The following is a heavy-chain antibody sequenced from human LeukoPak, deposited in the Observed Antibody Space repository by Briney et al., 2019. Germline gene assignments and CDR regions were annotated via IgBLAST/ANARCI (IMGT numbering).Heavy chain of an antibody. V-gene: IGHV4-61*02. Sequence: SETLSLTCTVSGGSITSGSYYWTWIRQSAGKGLEWIGRIYINGNTNYNPSLKGRVTISEDTSKNQFSLKLSSVTAADTAVYYCAGAFDYWGQGTLVTVSS. CDR3: AGAFDY. CDR2: IYINGNT. J-gene: IGHJ4*02. CDR1: GGSITSGSYY.